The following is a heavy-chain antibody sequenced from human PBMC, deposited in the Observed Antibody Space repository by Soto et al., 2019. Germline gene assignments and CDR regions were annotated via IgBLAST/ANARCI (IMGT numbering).Heavy chain of an antibody. Sequence: QVQLVESGGGVVQPGRSLRLSCAASGFTFSNYGMHWVRQAPGKGLEWVALMWDDGSNKYYADSVKGRFTISRDNSKNTLYLQMNSLRPEDTVVYYCAGVPFTDSTSPTFDYWGQGTLVTVSS. V-gene: IGHV3-33*01. CDR3: AGVPFTDSTSPTFDY. J-gene: IGHJ4*02. D-gene: IGHD6-6*01. CDR1: GFTFSNYG. CDR2: MWDDGSNK.